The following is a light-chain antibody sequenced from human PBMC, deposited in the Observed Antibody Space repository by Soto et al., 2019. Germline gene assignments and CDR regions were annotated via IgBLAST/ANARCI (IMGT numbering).Light chain of an antibody. J-gene: IGKJ4*01. V-gene: IGKV3-15*01. CDR2: YAS. Sequence: VVSQSRATLSVYPGERVTISCRASQSVTNTLAWYQHKPGQAPRLLISYASRGATGIPSRFSGSGSGTDFTLTINSLQSEDFAVYYCQHYYTWPDTFGGGTKVDIK. CDR1: QSVTNT. CDR3: QHYYTWPDT.